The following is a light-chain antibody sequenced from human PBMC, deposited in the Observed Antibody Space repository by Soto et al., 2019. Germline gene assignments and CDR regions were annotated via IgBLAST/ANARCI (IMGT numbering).Light chain of an antibody. CDR2: KAS. CDR1: QNINTW. CDR3: QLYNRYWT. J-gene: IGKJ1*01. V-gene: IGKV1-5*03. Sequence: DIQMTQSPSTLSASVGDRVTITCRASQNINTWLAWYQHKPGKAPKLLIYKASSLESGVPSRFSGSGSGTELALTISSLEPDDFATYYYQLYNRYWTFGPGTKVEVK.